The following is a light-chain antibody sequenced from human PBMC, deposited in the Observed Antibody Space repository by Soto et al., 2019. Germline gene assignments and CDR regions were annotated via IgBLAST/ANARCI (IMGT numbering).Light chain of an antibody. CDR2: DVS. Sequence: QSVLTQPASVSGSPGQSITISCTGTSIDVGGYNYVSWYQQHPVKAPKLMIYDVSNRPSGVSNRFSGSKSGNTASLTISGLQDEDEADYYCRSYTSSSIYVVFGGGNKLTVL. V-gene: IGLV2-14*01. CDR1: SIDVGGYNY. CDR3: RSYTSSSIYVV. J-gene: IGLJ2*01.